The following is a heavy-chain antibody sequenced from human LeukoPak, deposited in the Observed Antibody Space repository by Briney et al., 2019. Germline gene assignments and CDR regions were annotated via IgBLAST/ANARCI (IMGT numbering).Heavy chain of an antibody. CDR2: IVVGSGNT. V-gene: IGHV1-58*02. D-gene: IGHD1-26*01. Sequence: ASVKVSCKASGFTFTSSAMQWVRQARGQRLEWIGWIVVGSGNTNYAQKFQERVTITRDMSTSTAYMELSGLRSEDTAVYYCAAPYSGSSAWGAFDIWGQGTMVTVSS. J-gene: IGHJ3*02. CDR1: GFTFTSSA. CDR3: AAPYSGSSAWGAFDI.